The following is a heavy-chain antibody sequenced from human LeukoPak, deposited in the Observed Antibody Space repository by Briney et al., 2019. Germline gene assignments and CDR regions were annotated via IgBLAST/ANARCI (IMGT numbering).Heavy chain of an antibody. J-gene: IGHJ1*01. CDR1: GFTFSDYY. Sequence: PGGSLRLSCAASGFTFSDYYMSWIRQAPGKGLEWVSYISSSGSTIYYADSVKGRFTISRDNAKNSLYLQMNSLRAEDTAVYYCARASSPTYYYDSSGPYNFQHWGQGTLVTVSS. CDR2: ISSSGSTI. V-gene: IGHV3-11*01. D-gene: IGHD3-22*01. CDR3: ARASSPTYYYDSSGPYNFQH.